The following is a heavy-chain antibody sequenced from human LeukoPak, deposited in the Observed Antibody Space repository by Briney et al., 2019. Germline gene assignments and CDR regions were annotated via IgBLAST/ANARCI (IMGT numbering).Heavy chain of an antibody. CDR2: IWYDGSKK. CDR1: GFTFSSYG. Sequence: PVGSLRLSCAASGFTFSSYGMHWIRQAPGKGLEWVAVIWYDGSKKSYADSVKGRFTISRDNSKNTLYLQMNSLRAEDTAVYYCAKSYSNYFDYWGQGTLVTVSS. D-gene: IGHD4-11*01. CDR3: AKSYSNYFDY. V-gene: IGHV3-33*06. J-gene: IGHJ4*02.